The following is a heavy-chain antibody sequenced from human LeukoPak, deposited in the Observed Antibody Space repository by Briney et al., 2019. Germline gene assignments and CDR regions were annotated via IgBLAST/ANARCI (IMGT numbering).Heavy chain of an antibody. J-gene: IGHJ3*02. CDR2: IYYSGST. CDR3: ARDWGYYYGSGSYSQYDAFDN. CDR1: GGSISSSSYY. D-gene: IGHD3-10*01. V-gene: IGHV4-39*07. Sequence: SETLSLTCTVSGGSISSSSYYWGWIRQPPGKGLEWIGSIYYSGSTYYNPSLKSRVTISVDTSKNQFSLRLSSVTAADTAVYYCARDWGYYYGSGSYSQYDAFDNWGQGTMVTVSS.